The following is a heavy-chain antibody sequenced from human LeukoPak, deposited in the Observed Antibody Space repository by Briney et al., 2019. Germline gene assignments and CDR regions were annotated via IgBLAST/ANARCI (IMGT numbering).Heavy chain of an antibody. Sequence: SETLSITCTVSGGSVSSDSHYGSWIRQSPGKGLEWIGHIYYSGTTNYNPSLKSRVTISLDTSKNRVSLKLTSVTTADTAVYYCARDFRGYSTGYTFDIWGQGTMVTVSS. CDR1: GGSVSSDSHY. J-gene: IGHJ3*02. CDR2: IYYSGTT. V-gene: IGHV4-61*01. D-gene: IGHD2-8*02. CDR3: ARDFRGYSTGYTFDI.